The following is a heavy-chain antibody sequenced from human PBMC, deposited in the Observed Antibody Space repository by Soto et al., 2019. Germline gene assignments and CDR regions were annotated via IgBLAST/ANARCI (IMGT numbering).Heavy chain of an antibody. CDR1: GGTFKNYG. J-gene: IGHJ4*02. CDR3: AGELGGTGLHV. CDR2: IIPMYGIA. D-gene: IGHD3-9*01. Sequence: QVQLVQSGAQVKKPGSSVRVSCRTSGGTFKNYGFSWVRQAPGQGLEWMGGIIPMYGIANYGQIFQGRLTITADESTNTAYMDLSSLKSEDTAVYYCAGELGGTGLHVWGQGPQVTVSS. V-gene: IGHV1-69*12.